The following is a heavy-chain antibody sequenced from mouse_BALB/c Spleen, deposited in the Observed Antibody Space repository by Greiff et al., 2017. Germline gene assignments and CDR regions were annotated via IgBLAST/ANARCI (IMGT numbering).Heavy chain of an antibody. D-gene: IGHD4-1*01. J-gene: IGHJ3*01. CDR1: GYTFTDYY. CDR2: INPNNGDT. Sequence: VQLKQSGPELVKPGASVKMSCKASGYTFTDYYMKWVKQSRGKSLEWIGDINPNNGDTFYNQKFKGKATLTVDKSSSTAYMQLNSLTSEDSAVYYCARDGTGTSWFAYWGQGTLVTVSA. V-gene: IGHV1-26*01. CDR3: ARDGTGTSWFAY.